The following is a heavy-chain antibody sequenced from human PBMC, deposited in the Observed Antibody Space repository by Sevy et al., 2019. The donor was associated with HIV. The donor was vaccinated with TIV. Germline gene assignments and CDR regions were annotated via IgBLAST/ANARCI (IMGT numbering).Heavy chain of an antibody. CDR3: TRGVTKIIGGGYYFDY. Sequence: ASVKVSCKASGVTFNSYAFHWVRQAPGQGLEWMGGLILVFGTTDYEQKFQGGVRISAYESTSTVDMEQSSLRSEDTAVYYCTRGVTKIIGGGYYFDYWGQGTLVTVSS. CDR1: GVTFNSYA. D-gene: IGHD3-22*01. CDR2: LILVFGTT. V-gene: IGHV1-69*13. J-gene: IGHJ4*02.